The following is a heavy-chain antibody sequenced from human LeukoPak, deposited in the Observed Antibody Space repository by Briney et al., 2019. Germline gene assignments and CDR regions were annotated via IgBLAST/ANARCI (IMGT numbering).Heavy chain of an antibody. Sequence: ASVKVSCKASGYTFTSYAMNWVRQAPGQGLEWMGWISAYNGNTNYAQKLQGRVTMTTDTSTSTAYMELRSLRSDDPAVYYCARGVYSYGSDAFDIWGQGTMVTVSS. V-gene: IGHV1-18*01. CDR1: GYTFTSYA. CDR2: ISAYNGNT. CDR3: ARGVYSYGSDAFDI. J-gene: IGHJ3*02. D-gene: IGHD5-18*01.